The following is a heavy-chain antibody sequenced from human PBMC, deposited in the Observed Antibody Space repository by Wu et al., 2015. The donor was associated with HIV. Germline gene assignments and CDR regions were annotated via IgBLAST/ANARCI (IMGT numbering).Heavy chain of an antibody. Sequence: QVQLVQSGAEVKKPGASVKVSCKASGYTFTSYDINWVRQATGQGLEWMGWMNPNSGNTGYAQKFQGRVTMTRNTSISTAYMELSSLRSEDTAVYYCAMAGWLGYSYVFDYVGPGERWSPSPQ. CDR3: AMAGWLGYSYVFDY. CDR1: GYTFTSYD. CDR2: MNPNSGNT. D-gene: IGHD5-18*01. J-gene: IGHJ4*02. V-gene: IGHV1-8*01.